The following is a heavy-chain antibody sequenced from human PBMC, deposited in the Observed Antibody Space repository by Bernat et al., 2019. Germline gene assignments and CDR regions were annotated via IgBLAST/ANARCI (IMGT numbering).Heavy chain of an antibody. CDR1: GFTFSSYA. J-gene: IGHJ4*02. CDR2: IIGSGGST. CDR3: AKPRYSSSSGYFDY. V-gene: IGHV3-23*01. D-gene: IGHD6-6*01. Sequence: EVHLLESGGVLLQPGGSLRLSCAASGFTFSSYAMSWVRQAPGKGLEWFSAIIGSGGSTYYADSVNVRFTISRDNSKNTLYLQMNSLRAEDTAVYYFAKPRYSSSSGYFDYWGQGTLVTVSS.